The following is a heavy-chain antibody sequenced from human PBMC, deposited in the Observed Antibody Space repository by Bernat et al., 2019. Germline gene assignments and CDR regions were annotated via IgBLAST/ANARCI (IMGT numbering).Heavy chain of an antibody. V-gene: IGHV3-23*01. CDR3: EKSGARWVITFAVD. CDR2: ISGSGGST. J-gene: IGHJ4*02. CDR1: GFTFSSYA. Sequence: EVQLLESGGGLVQPGGSLRLSCAASGFTFSSYAMSWVRQAPGKGLEWVSAISGSGGSTYYADSVKGRFTISRDNYKNTLYLQMNSLKAEDADVYYCEKSGARWVITFAVDWGQGTLVTVSS. D-gene: IGHD3-22*01.